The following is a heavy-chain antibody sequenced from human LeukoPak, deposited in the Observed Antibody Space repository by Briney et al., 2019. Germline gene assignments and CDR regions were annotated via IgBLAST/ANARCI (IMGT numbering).Heavy chain of an antibody. CDR3: ARGRGVDYCSGGSCSHYYYYMDV. V-gene: IGHV1-2*02. CDR1: GYTLTELS. Sequence: KVSCKGSGYTLTELSMHWVRQAPGQGLEWMGWIKPNSGGTNYAQKFQGRVTMTRDTSISTAYMELSRLRSDDTAVYYCARGRGVDYCSGGSCSHYYYYMDVWGKGTTVTISS. J-gene: IGHJ6*03. CDR2: IKPNSGGT. D-gene: IGHD2-15*01.